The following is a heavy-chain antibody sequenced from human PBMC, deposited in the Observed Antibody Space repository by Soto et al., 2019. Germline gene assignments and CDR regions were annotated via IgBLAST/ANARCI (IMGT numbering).Heavy chain of an antibody. J-gene: IGHJ6*02. CDR1: GFTFSSYG. CDR2: ISYDGSNK. CDR3: ATYGMDV. Sequence: QVQLVESGGGVVQPGRSLRLSCAASGFTFSSYGMHWVRQAPGKGLEWVAVISYDGSNKYYADSVKGRFTIPRDNSKNTLYLQMNSLRTEDTAVYYYATYGMDVWGQGTTVTVSS. V-gene: IGHV3-30*03.